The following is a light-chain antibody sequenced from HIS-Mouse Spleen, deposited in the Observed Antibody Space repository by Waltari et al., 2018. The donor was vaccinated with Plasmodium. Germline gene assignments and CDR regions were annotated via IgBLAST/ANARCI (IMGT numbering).Light chain of an antibody. CDR3: YSTDSSGNHRV. J-gene: IGLJ3*02. Sequence: SYELTQPPSVSVSPGQTARINCSGDALPKNYAYWYQQKSGQAPVLVIYEDSKRPSVIPERFSGSSSGTMATLTISGAQVEDEADYYCYSTDSSGNHRVFGGGTKLTVL. V-gene: IGLV3-10*01. CDR2: EDS. CDR1: ALPKNY.